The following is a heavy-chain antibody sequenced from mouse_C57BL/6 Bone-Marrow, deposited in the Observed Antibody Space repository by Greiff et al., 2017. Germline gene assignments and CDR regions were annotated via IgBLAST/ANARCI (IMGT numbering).Heavy chain of an antibody. J-gene: IGHJ3*01. CDR2: IDPETGGT. Sequence: VQGVESGAELVRPGASVTLSCKASGYTFTDYEMHWVKQTPVHGLEWIGAIDPETGGTAYNQKFKGKAILTADKSSSTAYMELRSLTSEDSAVYYCTRAYYGNYAWFAYWGQGTLVTVSA. V-gene: IGHV1-15*01. CDR1: GYTFTDYE. CDR3: TRAYYGNYAWFAY. D-gene: IGHD2-10*01.